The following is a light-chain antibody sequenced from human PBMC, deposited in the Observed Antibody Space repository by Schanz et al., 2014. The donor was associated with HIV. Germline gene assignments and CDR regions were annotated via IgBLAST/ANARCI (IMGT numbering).Light chain of an antibody. Sequence: QSVLTQPPSASGSPGQSVTISCTGTSSDVGGYNYVSWYQQHPGNAPKLLIFEVAKRPSGVPGRFSGSKSGNTASLTISGLQAEDEADYYCQSYDRTLGAVVFGGGTKLTVL. CDR3: QSYDRTLGAVV. CDR1: SSDVGGYNY. V-gene: IGLV2-8*01. J-gene: IGLJ2*01. CDR2: EVA.